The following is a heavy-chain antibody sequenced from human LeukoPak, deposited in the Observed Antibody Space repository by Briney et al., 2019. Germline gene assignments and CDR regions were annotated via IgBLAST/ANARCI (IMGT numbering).Heavy chain of an antibody. CDR1: GFTFSSYA. CDR3: ARSPGIAVDSPT. V-gene: IGHV3-30-3*01. Sequence: GRSLRLSCAVSGFTFSSYAMRWVRQAPGKGLEWVAVISYDGSNKDYADSVKGRFTISRDNSKNTLYLQMNSLRAEDTAVYYCARSPGIAVDSPTWGQGTLVTVSS. J-gene: IGHJ5*02. CDR2: ISYDGSNK. D-gene: IGHD6-19*01.